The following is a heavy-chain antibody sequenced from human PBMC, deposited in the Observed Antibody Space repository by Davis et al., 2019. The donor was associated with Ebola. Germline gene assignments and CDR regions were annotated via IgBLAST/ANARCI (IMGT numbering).Heavy chain of an antibody. CDR2: INPNSGGT. CDR1: GYTFTAYY. J-gene: IGHJ6*02. V-gene: IGHV1-2*06. Sequence: AASVKVSCKASGYTFTAYYMHWVRQAPGQGLEWMGRINPNSGGTNYAQKFQGRVTLTRDTSISTAYMELSRLTSDDTAVYYCARGAIAMIVVPRDYYYGMDVWGQGTTVTVSS. D-gene: IGHD3-22*01. CDR3: ARGAIAMIVVPRDYYYGMDV.